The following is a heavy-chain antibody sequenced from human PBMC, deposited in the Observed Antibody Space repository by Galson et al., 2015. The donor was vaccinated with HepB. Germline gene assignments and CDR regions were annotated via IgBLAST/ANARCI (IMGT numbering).Heavy chain of an antibody. J-gene: IGHJ5*02. CDR3: TTLQGLIMRPHNWFDP. CDR1: GYTLTELS. CDR2: IDPEDGET. V-gene: IGHV1-24*01. Sequence: SVKVSCKVSGYTLTELSMHWVRQAPGKGLEWMGGIDPEDGETIYAQKFQGRVTMTEDTSTDTAFMELSSLRSEDTAMYFCTTLQGLIMRPHNWFDPWGQGTLVTVSS. D-gene: IGHD3-10*01.